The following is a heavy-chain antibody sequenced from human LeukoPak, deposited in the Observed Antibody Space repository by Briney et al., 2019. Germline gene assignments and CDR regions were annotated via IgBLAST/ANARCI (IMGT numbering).Heavy chain of an antibody. V-gene: IGHV3-64D*09. D-gene: IGHD2-15*01. Sequence: GGSLRLSCSASGFPFSSYAMHWVRQAPGKGLGYVSAISDSGGSTYYADSVKGRFTISRDNSKNTLYLQMSSLRAGDTAGYFCVRGYSFGPYGMDVWGQGTTVTVSS. CDR2: ISDSGGST. CDR1: GFPFSSYA. J-gene: IGHJ6*02. CDR3: VRGYSFGPYGMDV.